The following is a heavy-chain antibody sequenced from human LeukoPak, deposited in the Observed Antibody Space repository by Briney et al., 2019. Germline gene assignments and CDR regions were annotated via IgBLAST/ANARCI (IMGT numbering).Heavy chain of an antibody. J-gene: IGHJ4*02. CDR1: RFTFSSYG. D-gene: IGHD3-10*01. V-gene: IGHV3-30*02. CDR3: AKSFRITMVRGVIDY. CDR2: IRYEGSNK. Sequence: GGSLRLSCAPSRFTFSSYGMHWVRQAPGKGREWVAFIRYEGSNKFYADSVKGRFTISRDNSTNTLYLQVTSLRAEDTAVYYCAKSFRITMVRGVIDYWGQGTLVTVSS.